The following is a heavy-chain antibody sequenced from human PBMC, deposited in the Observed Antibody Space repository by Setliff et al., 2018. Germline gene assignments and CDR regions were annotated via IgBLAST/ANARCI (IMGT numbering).Heavy chain of an antibody. D-gene: IGHD7-27*01. J-gene: IGHJ4*02. CDR2: ISGSSNTI. CDR3: VRDLHWGFAY. V-gene: IGHV3-48*04. CDR1: GFPFDTYS. Sequence: GGSLRLSCAGSGFPFDTYSVNWVRQVPGKGLEWISSISGSSNTIYYSASVKGRFTVSRDNANNSVYLQLNSLRAEDTAVYYCVRDLHWGFAYWGLGTLVTVSS.